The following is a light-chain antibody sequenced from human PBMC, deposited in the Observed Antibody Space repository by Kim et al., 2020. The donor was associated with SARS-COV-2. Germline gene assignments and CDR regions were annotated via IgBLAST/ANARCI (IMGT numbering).Light chain of an antibody. CDR3: CSYAGSSTFV. J-gene: IGLJ1*01. CDR1: SRDVGSYNL. V-gene: IGLV2-23*02. CDR2: EVS. Sequence: QSALTQPASVSGSPGQSITISCTGTSRDVGSYNLVPWYQQHPGKAPKLMIYEVSKRPSGVSNRFSGAKSGNTASLTSSGLQAEDEADYYCCSYAGSSTFVFGTGTKVTVL.